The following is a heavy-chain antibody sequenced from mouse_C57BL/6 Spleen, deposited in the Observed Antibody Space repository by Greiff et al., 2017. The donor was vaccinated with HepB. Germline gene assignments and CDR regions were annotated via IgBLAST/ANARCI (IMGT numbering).Heavy chain of an antibody. Sequence: EVQLQQSGPELVKPGASVKIPCKASGYTFTDYNMDWVKQSHGKSLEWIGDINPNNGGTIYNQKFKGKATLTVDKSSSTAYMELRSLTSEDTAVYYCARYYYGSYGYFDVWGTGTTVTVSS. CDR1: GYTFTDYN. CDR3: ARYYYGSYGYFDV. D-gene: IGHD1-1*01. V-gene: IGHV1-18*01. J-gene: IGHJ1*03. CDR2: INPNNGGT.